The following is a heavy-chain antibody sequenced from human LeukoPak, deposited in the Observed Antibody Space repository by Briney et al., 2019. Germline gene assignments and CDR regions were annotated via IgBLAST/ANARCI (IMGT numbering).Heavy chain of an antibody. V-gene: IGHV3-23*01. D-gene: IGHD6-13*01. CDR2: ITSGLTP. CDR3: ARRQQLVRPYYYYYYMDV. J-gene: IGHJ6*03. CDR1: GLTFSDYA. Sequence: GGSLRLSCAASGLTFSDYAMSWFRQAPGKGLEYVAGITSGLTPLYADFVKGRFTVSRDNSKSTFHLQMNSLRAEDTAVYYCARRQQLVRPYYYYYYMDVWGKGTTVTVSS.